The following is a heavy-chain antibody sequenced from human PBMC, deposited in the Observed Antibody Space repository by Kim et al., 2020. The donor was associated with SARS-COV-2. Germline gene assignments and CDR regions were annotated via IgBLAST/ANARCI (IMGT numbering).Heavy chain of an antibody. V-gene: IGHV4-4*06. Sequence: LKSRVTMSVDTSKNRFSLKLRSVTAADTAVYYCASTTRGMTPKNRYFDYWGQGTLVTVSS. D-gene: IGHD1-1*01. J-gene: IGHJ4*02. CDR3: ASTTRGMTPKNRYFDY.